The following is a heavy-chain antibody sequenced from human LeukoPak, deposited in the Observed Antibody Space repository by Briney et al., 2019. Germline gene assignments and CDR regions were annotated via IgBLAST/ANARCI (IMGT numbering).Heavy chain of an antibody. D-gene: IGHD1-26*01. CDR2: INTNGANT. V-gene: IGHV3-64*04. Sequence: GGSLRLSCSASGFTFKSYAMHWVRQAPGKGLEYVSSINTNGANTYYADSVKGRFTISRDNSRNTVYVQMNSLTPEDTAVYYCARVKSVSYTYYFDYWGQGTLVTVSS. CDR3: ARVKSVSYTYYFDY. CDR1: GFTFKSYA. J-gene: IGHJ4*02.